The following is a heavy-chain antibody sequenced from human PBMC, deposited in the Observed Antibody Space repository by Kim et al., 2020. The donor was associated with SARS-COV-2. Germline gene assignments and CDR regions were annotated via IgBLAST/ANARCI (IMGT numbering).Heavy chain of an antibody. CDR3: ARDLDTARNDAFDI. Sequence: ADSVKGRFTISRDNTKNTLYLQMNSLRAEDTAVYYCARDLDTARNDAFDIWGQGTMVTVSS. J-gene: IGHJ3*02. V-gene: IGHV3-66*01. D-gene: IGHD2-2*02.